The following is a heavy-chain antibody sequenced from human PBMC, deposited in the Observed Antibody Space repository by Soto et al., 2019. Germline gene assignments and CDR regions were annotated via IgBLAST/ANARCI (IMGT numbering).Heavy chain of an antibody. CDR2: ISGSGATT. V-gene: IGHV3-23*01. D-gene: IGHD6-13*01. CDR1: GFSFSSYA. Sequence: GWSLRLSCASSGFSFSSYAMSWVRQAPGKGLEWVSAISGSGATTFYADSMKGRLTISRDNAKNTVYLQMNSLRVEDTAVYYCGRDVHIAAADHWGQGNMVTVSS. CDR3: GRDVHIAAADH. J-gene: IGHJ4*02.